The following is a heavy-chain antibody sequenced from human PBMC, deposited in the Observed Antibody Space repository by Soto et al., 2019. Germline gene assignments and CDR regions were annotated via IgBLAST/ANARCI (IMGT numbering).Heavy chain of an antibody. J-gene: IGHJ6*03. Sequence: GGSLRLSCAASGFTFSSYGMHWVRQAPGKGLEWVAVISYDGSNKYYADSVKGRFTISRDNSKNTLYLQMNSLRAEDTAVYYCAKDRGHQGYMDVWGKGTTVTVSS. CDR2: ISYDGSNK. CDR1: GFTFSSYG. V-gene: IGHV3-30*18. CDR3: AKDRGHQGYMDV.